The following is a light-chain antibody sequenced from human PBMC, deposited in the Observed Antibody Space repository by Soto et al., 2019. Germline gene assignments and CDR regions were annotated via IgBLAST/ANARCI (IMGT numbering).Light chain of an antibody. CDR2: TAS. V-gene: IGKV1-12*01. CDR3: QPGNRFHLS. Sequence: DIQMTQSPSSVSASVGDRVTITCRASQGLSSWLAWYQQKPGKAPNLLIHTASSLQSGVPSRFSGRGSGTDFTLTLSSLQPADFASYYCQPGNRFHLSVGGGTKVEIK. CDR1: QGLSSW. J-gene: IGKJ4*01.